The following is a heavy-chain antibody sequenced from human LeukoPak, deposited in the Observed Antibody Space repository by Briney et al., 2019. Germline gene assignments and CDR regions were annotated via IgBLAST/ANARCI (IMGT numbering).Heavy chain of an antibody. J-gene: IGHJ3*02. CDR1: GGSISSGSYY. CDR2: IYTSGST. Sequence: SETLSLTCTVSGGSISSGSYYWSWIRQPAGKGLEWIGRIYTSGSTNYNPSLKSRVTISVDTSKNQFSLKLSSVTAADTAVYYCARECYDSSLDAFDTWGQGTMVTVSS. V-gene: IGHV4-61*02. D-gene: IGHD3-22*01. CDR3: ARECYDSSLDAFDT.